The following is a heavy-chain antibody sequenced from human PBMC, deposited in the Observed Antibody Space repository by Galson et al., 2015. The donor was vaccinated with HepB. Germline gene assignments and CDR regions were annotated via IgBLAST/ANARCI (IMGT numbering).Heavy chain of an antibody. CDR2: FDPEDGET. V-gene: IGHV1-24*01. D-gene: IGHD1-1*01. Sequence: SVKVSCKVSGYTLTELSMHWVRQAPGKGLEWMGGFDPEDGETIYAQKFQGRVTMTEDTSTDTAYMELSSLRSEDMAMYYCATATAPVQLERRVYYYYGMDVWGQGTTVTVSS. CDR1: GYTLTELS. J-gene: IGHJ6*02. CDR3: ATATAPVQLERRVYYYYGMDV.